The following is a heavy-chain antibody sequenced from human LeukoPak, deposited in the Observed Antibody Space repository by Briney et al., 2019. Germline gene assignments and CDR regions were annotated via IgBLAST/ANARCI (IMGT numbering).Heavy chain of an antibody. V-gene: IGHV4-61*01. J-gene: IGHJ6*03. CDR3: ARGGRWLQLSMDV. CDR2: IYYSGST. Sequence: SETLSLTCTVSGYSISSGYYWSWIRQPPGKGLEWIGYIYYSGSTNYNPSLKSRVTVSVDTSKNQFSLKLSSVTAADTAVYYCARGGRWLQLSMDVWGKGTTVTISS. CDR1: GYSISSGYY. D-gene: IGHD5-24*01.